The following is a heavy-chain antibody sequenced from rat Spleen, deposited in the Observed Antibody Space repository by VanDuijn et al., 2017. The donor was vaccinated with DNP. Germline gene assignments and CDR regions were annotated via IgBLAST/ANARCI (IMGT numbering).Heavy chain of an antibody. V-gene: IGHV5-31*01. D-gene: IGHD1-1*01. J-gene: IGHJ2*01. Sequence: EVQLVESGGDLVQPGRSLKLSCVASGFTFNNYWMAWIRQVPGRGLEWVASITSSGGSTYYPDSVKGRCTISRDNAKNTLYLQMNSLRSEDTATYYCARVVITTAYYFDYWGQGVMVTVSS. CDR3: ARVVITTAYYFDY. CDR1: GFTFNNYW. CDR2: ITSSGGST.